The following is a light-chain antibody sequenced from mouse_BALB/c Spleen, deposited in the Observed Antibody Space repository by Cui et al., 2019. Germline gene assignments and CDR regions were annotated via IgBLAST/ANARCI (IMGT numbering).Light chain of an antibody. J-gene: IGKJ5*01. V-gene: IGKV5-48*01. CDR2: YAS. CDR1: QSIGTS. Sequence: DILLTQSPAILSVSSGERVSFSCRASQSIGTSIHWYQQRTNGSPRLLIKYASESISGIPSRFSGSGSGTDFTLSINSVESEDIADYYCQQSNRWPLTFGAGTKLELK. CDR3: QQSNRWPLT.